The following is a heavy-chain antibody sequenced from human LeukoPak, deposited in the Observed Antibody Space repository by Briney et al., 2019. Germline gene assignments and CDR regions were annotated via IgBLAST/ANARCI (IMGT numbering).Heavy chain of an antibody. V-gene: IGHV3-74*01. CDR3: VSFYETY. CDR2: INSDGSWT. J-gene: IGHJ4*02. Sequence: GGSLRLSCVASANYWMHWVRQAPGKGLMWVSHINSDGSWTSYADSVKGRFTISKDNAKNTVYLQMNSLRAEDTAVYYCVSFYETYWGRGTLVTVSS. D-gene: IGHD2/OR15-2a*01. CDR1: ANYW.